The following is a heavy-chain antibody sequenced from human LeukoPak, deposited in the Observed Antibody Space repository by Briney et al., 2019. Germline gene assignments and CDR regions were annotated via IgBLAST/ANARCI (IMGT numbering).Heavy chain of an antibody. CDR1: GGSISSSSYY. V-gene: IGHV4-39*01. CDR3: ARGADSSGFG. J-gene: IGHJ4*02. Sequence: SETLSLTCTVSGGSISSSSYYWGWIRQPPGKGLEWIGSIYYSGSTYYNPSLKSRVTISVDTSKNQFSLKLSSVTAADTAVCYCARGADSSGFGWGQGTLVTVSS. CDR2: IYYSGST. D-gene: IGHD6-19*01.